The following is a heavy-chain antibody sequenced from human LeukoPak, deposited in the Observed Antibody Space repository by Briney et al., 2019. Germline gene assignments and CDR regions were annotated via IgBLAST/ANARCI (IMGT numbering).Heavy chain of an antibody. J-gene: IGHJ3*02. CDR3: ARDRGIAARGGHDAFDI. Sequence: SETLSLTCTVSGGSISSYYWSWIRQPPGKGLEWIGYIYYSGSTNYNPSLKSRVTISVDTSKNQFSLKLSSVTAADTAVYYCARDRGIAARGGHDAFDIWGQGTMVTVSS. V-gene: IGHV4-59*01. D-gene: IGHD6-6*01. CDR2: IYYSGST. CDR1: GGSISSYY.